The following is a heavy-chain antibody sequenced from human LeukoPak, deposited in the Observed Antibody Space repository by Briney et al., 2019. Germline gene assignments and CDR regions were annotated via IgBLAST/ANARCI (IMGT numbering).Heavy chain of an antibody. CDR1: GFTFSSYA. V-gene: IGHV3-23*01. Sequence: PGGSLRLSCAASGFTFSSYAMSWVRQAPGKGLEWVSAISGSGGSTYYAASVKGRFTISRDNSKNTLYLQMNSLRAEDTAVCYCAKSDDRFFDYWGQGTLVTVSS. CDR3: AKSDDRFFDY. D-gene: IGHD1-1*01. J-gene: IGHJ4*02. CDR2: ISGSGGST.